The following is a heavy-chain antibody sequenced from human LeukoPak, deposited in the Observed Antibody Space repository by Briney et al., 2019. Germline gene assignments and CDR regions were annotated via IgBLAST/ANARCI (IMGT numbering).Heavy chain of an antibody. CDR3: ARQATMIVGY. V-gene: IGHV4-39*01. CDR1: GGSISSSSYY. J-gene: IGHJ4*02. Sequence: SETLSLTCTVSGGSISSSSYYWGWIRQPPGKGLEWIGSIYYSGSTNYNPSLKSRVTISVDTSKNQFSLKLSSVTAADTAVYYCARQATMIVGYWGQGTLVTVSS. CDR2: IYYSGST. D-gene: IGHD3-22*01.